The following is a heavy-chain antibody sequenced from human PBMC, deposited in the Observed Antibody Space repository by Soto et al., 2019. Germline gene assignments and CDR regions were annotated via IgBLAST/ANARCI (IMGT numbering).Heavy chain of an antibody. CDR1: GGSFSGYY. J-gene: IGHJ6*03. V-gene: IGHV4-34*01. Sequence: ETLSLTCAVYGGSFSGYYWSWIRQPPGKGLEWIGEINHSGSTNYNPSLKSRVTISVDTSKNQFSLKLSSVTAADTAVYYCARGRGITMVRVYYYMDVWGKGTTVTVSS. D-gene: IGHD3-10*01. CDR3: ARGRGITMVRVYYYMDV. CDR2: INHSGST.